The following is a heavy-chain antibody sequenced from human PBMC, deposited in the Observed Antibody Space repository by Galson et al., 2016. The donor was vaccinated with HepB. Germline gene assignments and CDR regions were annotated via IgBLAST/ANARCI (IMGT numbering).Heavy chain of an antibody. J-gene: IGHJ4*02. D-gene: IGHD3-3*01. CDR1: GYSFDSYW. CDR2: IYPGDVDT. V-gene: IGHV5-51*01. CDR3: TRSITGSYGFWGAIYNYYAMDV. Sequence: QSGAEVKKPGESLRISCKTSGYSFDSYWVGWVRQMPGKGLEWMGIIYPGDVDTRYSPSFQGQVTISVDKSINTAYLQWSSLKASDTAMDYCTRSITGSYGFWGAIYNYYAMDVWGQGTLVTVSS.